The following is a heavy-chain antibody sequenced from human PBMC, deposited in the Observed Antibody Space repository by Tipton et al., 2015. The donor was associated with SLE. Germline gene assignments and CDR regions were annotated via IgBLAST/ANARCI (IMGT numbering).Heavy chain of an antibody. CDR1: GGSISSTYY. V-gene: IGHV4-4*09. Sequence: TLSLTCTVSGGSISSTYYWGWIRQPPGKGLEWIGYIYTSGSTNYNPSLKSRVTISVDTSKNQFSLKLSSVTAADTAVYYCARDLDTAMVFDYWGQGTLVTVSS. CDR3: ARDLDTAMVFDY. D-gene: IGHD5-18*01. CDR2: IYTSGST. J-gene: IGHJ4*02.